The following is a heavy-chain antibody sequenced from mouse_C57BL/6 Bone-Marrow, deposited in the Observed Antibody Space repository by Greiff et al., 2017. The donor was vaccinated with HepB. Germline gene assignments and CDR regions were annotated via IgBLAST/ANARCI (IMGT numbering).Heavy chain of an antibody. D-gene: IGHD3-2*02. CDR2: ISYDGSN. Sequence: EVKLQESGPGLVKPSQSLSLTCSVTGYSITSGYYWNWIRQFPGNKLEWMGYISYDGSNNYNPSLKNRISITRDTSKNQFFLKLNSVTTEDTATYYCARGDSSGYEAWFAYWGQGTLVTVSA. J-gene: IGHJ3*01. V-gene: IGHV3-6*01. CDR1: GYSITSGYY. CDR3: ARGDSSGYEAWFAY.